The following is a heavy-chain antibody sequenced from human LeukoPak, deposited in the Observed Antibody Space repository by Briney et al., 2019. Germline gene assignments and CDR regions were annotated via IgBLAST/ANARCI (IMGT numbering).Heavy chain of an antibody. CDR3: ARETITIFGVVIPRGYFDY. J-gene: IGHJ4*02. Sequence: GSSEKVSRKASGGTFSSYAICWVRQAPAEGLEWVGGVIPIFVIANHAQKSQGRDTITADESPRTDHMELRSVGCEDTAVYYCARETITIFGVVIPRGYFDYWGQGTLVTVSP. CDR1: GGTFSSYA. D-gene: IGHD3-3*01. CDR2: VIPIFVIA. V-gene: IGHV1-69*01.